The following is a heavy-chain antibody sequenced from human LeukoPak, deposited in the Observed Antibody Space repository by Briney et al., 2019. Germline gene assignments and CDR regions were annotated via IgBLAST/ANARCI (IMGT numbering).Heavy chain of an antibody. V-gene: IGHV5-51*01. CDR1: GYSFTSYS. CDR3: ARHTRGDLNPTPDY. Sequence: GESLKISCEGSGYSFTSYSIGWVRQTPGKGLEWMGTIYPGDSDTRYSPSFQGQVTISADKSISTAYLQWSSLKASDTAMYYCARHTRGDLNPTPDYWGQGTLVTVSS. J-gene: IGHJ4*02. CDR2: IYPGDSDT. D-gene: IGHD1-14*01.